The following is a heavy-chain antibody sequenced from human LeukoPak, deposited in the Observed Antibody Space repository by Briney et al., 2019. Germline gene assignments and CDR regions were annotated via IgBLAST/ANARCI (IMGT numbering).Heavy chain of an antibody. D-gene: IGHD6-19*01. J-gene: IGHJ4*02. CDR3: ARADPAYSSQSYDY. CDR2: IYYSGST. V-gene: IGHV4-61*08. Sequence: SETLSLTCTVSGGSISSGGYYWSWIRQPPGKGLEWIGYIYYSGSTNYNPSLKSRVTISVDTSKNQFSLKLSSVTAANTAVYYCARADPAYSSQSYDYWGQGTLVTVSS. CDR1: GGSISSGGYY.